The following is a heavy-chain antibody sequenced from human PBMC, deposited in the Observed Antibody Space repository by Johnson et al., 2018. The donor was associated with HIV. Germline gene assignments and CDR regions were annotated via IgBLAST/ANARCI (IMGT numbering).Heavy chain of an antibody. D-gene: IGHD5-24*01. J-gene: IGHJ3*02. CDR3: ARGGRWLQLRGDAFDI. CDR1: GFTFSSYG. CDR2: IRYDGSNK. V-gene: IGHV3-30*02. Sequence: QVQLVESGGGVVQPGGSLRLSCAASGFTFSSYGMHWVRQAPGKGLEWVAFIRYDGSNKYYADSVKGRFTISRDNAKNSLYLQMNSLRAEDTAVYYCARGGRWLQLRGDAFDIWGQGTMVTVSS.